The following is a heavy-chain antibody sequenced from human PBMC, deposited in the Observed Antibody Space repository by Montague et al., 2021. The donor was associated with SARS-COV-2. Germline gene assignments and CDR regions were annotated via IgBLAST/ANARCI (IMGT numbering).Heavy chain of an antibody. CDR2: ISGSGGST. CDR3: AKAYMTTVTTLDFDY. J-gene: IGHJ4*02. V-gene: IGHV3-23*01. Sequence: SLRLSCAASGFTFSSYAMSWVRQAPGKGLEWVSAISGSGGSTYYADSVKGWFTISRDNSKNTLYLQMNSLRAEDTAVYYCAKAYMTTVTTLDFDYWGREPWSPSPQ. CDR1: GFTFSSYA. D-gene: IGHD4-17*01.